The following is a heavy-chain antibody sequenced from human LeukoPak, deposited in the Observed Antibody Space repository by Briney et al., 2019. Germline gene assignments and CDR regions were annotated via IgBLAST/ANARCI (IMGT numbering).Heavy chain of an antibody. CDR1: GFTFSSYA. CDR3: TTDLGTYYHGSQRLIPIDY. D-gene: IGHD3-10*01. Sequence: GGSLRLSCAASGFTFSSYAMSWVRQAPGKGLEWIGRIKSKTDGETTNYAEPVRGRFTISRDDSKSAVYLQMSSLKIEDTAVYYCTTDLGTYYHGSQRLIPIDYWGQGTLVTVSS. CDR2: IKSKTDGETT. J-gene: IGHJ4*02. V-gene: IGHV3-15*01.